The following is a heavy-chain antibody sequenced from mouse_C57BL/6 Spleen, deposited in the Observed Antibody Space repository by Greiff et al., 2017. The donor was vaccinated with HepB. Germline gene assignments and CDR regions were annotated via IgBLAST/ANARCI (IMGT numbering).Heavy chain of an antibody. CDR1: GYTFTSYW. V-gene: IGHV1-69*01. J-gene: IGHJ3*01. Sequence: QVQLQQPGAELVMPGASVKLSCKASGYTFTSYWMHWVKQRPGQGLEWIGEIDPSDSYTNYNQKFKGKSTLTVDKSSSTAYMQLSSLTSEDSAFYYCARSGAYYSNYGIAYWGQGTLVTVSA. CDR2: IDPSDSYT. CDR3: ARSGAYYSNYGIAY. D-gene: IGHD2-5*01.